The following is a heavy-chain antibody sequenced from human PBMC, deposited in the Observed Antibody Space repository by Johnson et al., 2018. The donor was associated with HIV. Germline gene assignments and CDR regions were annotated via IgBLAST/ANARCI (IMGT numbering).Heavy chain of an antibody. CDR3: ARVPSAAAGSRGGAFDI. V-gene: IGHV3-30*04. CDR2: ISYDGSNK. CDR1: GFTFSSYA. J-gene: IGHJ3*02. D-gene: IGHD6-13*01. Sequence: QVQLVESGGGVVQPGRSLRLSCAASGFTFSSYAMHWVRQAPGKGLEWVAVISYDGSNKYYADSVKGRFTISRDNSKNTLYLQMNSMRAEDTAWYYCARVPSAAAGSRGGAFDIWGQGTMVTVSS.